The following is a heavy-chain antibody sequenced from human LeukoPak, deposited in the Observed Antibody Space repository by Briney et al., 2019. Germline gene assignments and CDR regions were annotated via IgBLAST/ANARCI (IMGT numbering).Heavy chain of an antibody. CDR3: ARDPIGMLGATLDY. J-gene: IGHJ4*02. CDR2: IIPIFGTA. CDR1: GGTFSSYA. V-gene: IGHV1-69*05. Sequence: ASVKVSCKASGGTFSSYAISWVRQAPGQGLEWMGRIIPIFGTANYAQKFQGRVTITTDEPTSTAYMELSSLRSEDTAVYYCARDPIGMLGATLDYWGQGTLVTVSS. D-gene: IGHD1-26*01.